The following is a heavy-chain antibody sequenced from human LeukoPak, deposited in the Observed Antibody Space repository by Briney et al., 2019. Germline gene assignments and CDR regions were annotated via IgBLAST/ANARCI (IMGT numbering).Heavy chain of an antibody. CDR3: ARDSVAMSTIRDFGY. CDR1: GYTFTSYG. D-gene: IGHD5-24*01. J-gene: IGHJ4*02. CDR2: ISAYNGDT. Sequence: ASAKVSCKASGYTFTSYGFSWVRQAPGRGLEWMGWISAYNGDTNYAQKLQGRVTMTTDTSTSTAYMELRSLRSDDTAVYYCARDSVAMSTIRDFGYWGQGTLVTVSS. V-gene: IGHV1-18*01.